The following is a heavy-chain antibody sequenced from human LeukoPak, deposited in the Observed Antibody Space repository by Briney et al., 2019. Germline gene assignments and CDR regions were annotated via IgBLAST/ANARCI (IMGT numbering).Heavy chain of an antibody. Sequence: GGSLRLSCAASGFTVSSNYMSWVRQPPGKGLEWVSVIYSGGSTYYADSVKGRFTISRDNSKNTLYLQMNSLRAEDTAVYYCARVRVWLFDYWGQGTLVTVSS. CDR3: ARVRVWLFDY. CDR2: IYSGGST. J-gene: IGHJ4*02. V-gene: IGHV3-53*03. D-gene: IGHD5-24*01. CDR1: GFTVSSNY.